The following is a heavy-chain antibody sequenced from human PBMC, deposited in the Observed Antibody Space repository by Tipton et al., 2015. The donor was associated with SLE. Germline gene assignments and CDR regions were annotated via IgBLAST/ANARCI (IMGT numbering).Heavy chain of an antibody. CDR2: IYYSGST. D-gene: IGHD4-17*01. V-gene: IGHV4-59*11. J-gene: IGHJ6*02. Sequence: TLSLTCNVSGGSISSHYWSWIRQPPGKGLEWIGYIYYSGSTNYNPSLKSRVTISVDKSKNLLSLKLSSVTAAATAVSYCARGAGCVDYARGSRCMGVWGQGTTVTVSS. CDR3: ARGAGCVDYARGSRCMGV. CDR1: GGSISSHY.